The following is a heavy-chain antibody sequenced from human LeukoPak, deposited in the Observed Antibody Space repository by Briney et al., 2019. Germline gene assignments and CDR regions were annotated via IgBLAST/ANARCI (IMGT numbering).Heavy chain of an antibody. J-gene: IGHJ4*02. CDR1: GGTFSSYAI. D-gene: IGHD2-2*01. Sequence: SCKASGGTFSSYAISWIRQPPGKGLEWIGYIYYSGSTYYNPSLKSRVTISVDTSKNQFSLKLSSVTAADTAVYYCARVRVVPAATVDYWGQGTLVTVSS. CDR3: ARVRVVPAATVDY. V-gene: IGHV4-30-4*08. CDR2: IYYSGST.